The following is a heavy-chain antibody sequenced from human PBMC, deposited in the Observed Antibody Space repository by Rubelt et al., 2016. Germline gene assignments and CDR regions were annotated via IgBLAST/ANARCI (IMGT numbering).Heavy chain of an antibody. V-gene: IGHV1-3*01. CDR2: INAGHGHT. J-gene: IGHJ2*01. Sequence: QVQLVQSGAEVKKPGASVKVSCKSSGYTFTSYAMHCVRQAPGQRLEWMGCINAGHGHTKYSQKFQGKVPITRDTSASTAYMELRSLSSEDTSVYYCARSKDTAMVTDADWYFDLWGRGTLVTVAS. CDR3: ARSKDTAMVTDADWYFDL. CDR1: GYTFTSYA. D-gene: IGHD5-18*01.